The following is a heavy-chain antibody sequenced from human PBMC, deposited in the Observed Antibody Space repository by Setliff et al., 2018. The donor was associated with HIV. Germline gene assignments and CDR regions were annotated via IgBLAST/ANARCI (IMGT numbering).Heavy chain of an antibody. Sequence: PSETLSLTCTVSGGSISSHYWSWIRLPPGKGLEWIGTIYYNGNTNYNPSLKSRVTILADTSKNLFSLKLSSVTPADTAVYYCARGIDNFWSGYVRWGQGTLVTVSS. CDR2: IYYNGNT. D-gene: IGHD3-3*01. CDR1: GGSISSHY. V-gene: IGHV4-59*11. J-gene: IGHJ4*02. CDR3: ARGIDNFWSGYVR.